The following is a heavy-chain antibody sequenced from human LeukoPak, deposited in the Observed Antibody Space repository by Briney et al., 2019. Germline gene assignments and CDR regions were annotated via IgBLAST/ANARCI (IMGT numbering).Heavy chain of an antibody. Sequence: GGSLRLSCAASGFTVSSNYMSWVRQAPGKGLEWVSVIYSGGSTYYADSVKGRFTISRDNSKNTLYLQMNSLRAEDTAVYYCAKDLELLWFGEPRGGFDYLGPGNPGHRLL. CDR1: GFTVSSNY. V-gene: IGHV3-53*01. CDR3: AKDLELLWFGEPRGGFDY. CDR2: IYSGGST. J-gene: IGHJ4*02. D-gene: IGHD3-10*01.